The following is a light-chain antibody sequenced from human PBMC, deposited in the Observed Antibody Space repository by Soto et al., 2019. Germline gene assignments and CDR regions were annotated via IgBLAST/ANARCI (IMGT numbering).Light chain of an antibody. CDR3: QQSYRTPHT. V-gene: IGKV1-39*01. CDR2: AAS. CDR1: QGVSNY. Sequence: DIQMTQSPSSLSASVGDRVTISCRASQGVSNYLIWYQQRQGRAPKLLIYAASNLVSGVPSRFSGSGSGTNISLTISSLQPEDFETYYCQQSYRTPHTFGQGTKLETK. J-gene: IGKJ2*01.